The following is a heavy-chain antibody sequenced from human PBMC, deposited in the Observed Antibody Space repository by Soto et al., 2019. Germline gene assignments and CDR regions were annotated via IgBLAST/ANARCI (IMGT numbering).Heavy chain of an antibody. CDR3: ARVRFLECLTTDY. J-gene: IGHJ4*02. CDR2: IYYSGST. D-gene: IGHD3-3*01. CDR1: VGSISSGDYY. V-gene: IGHV4-30-4*01. Sequence: SETLSLTCTVSVGSISSGDYYWSWIRQPPGKGLEWIGYIYYSGSTYYNPSLKSRVTISVDTSKNQFSLKLSSVTAADTAVYCCARVRFLECLTTDYWGQGTLVTVSS.